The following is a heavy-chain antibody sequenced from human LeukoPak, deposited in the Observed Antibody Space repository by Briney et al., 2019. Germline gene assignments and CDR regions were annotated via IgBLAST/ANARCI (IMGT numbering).Heavy chain of an antibody. Sequence: PGGSLRLSCVASGFSFSNVWMTWVRQAPGKGLEWVAAISDDGTNKYYADSVKGRLAISRDNSKNTLYLQMNSLRDEDTAIYYCARGGSGSYFGYWGQGTLVIVSS. CDR1: GFSFSNVW. CDR3: ARGGSGSYFGY. CDR2: ISDDGTNK. V-gene: IGHV3-30*09. J-gene: IGHJ4*02. D-gene: IGHD1-26*01.